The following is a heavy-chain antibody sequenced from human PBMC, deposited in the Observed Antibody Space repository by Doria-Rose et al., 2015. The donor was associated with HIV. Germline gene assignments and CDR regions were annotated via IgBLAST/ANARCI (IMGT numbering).Heavy chain of an antibody. J-gene: IGHJ4*02. CDR2: ISSSSSYI. D-gene: IGHD3-10*01. V-gene: IGHV3-21*03. CDR1: GFTFSSYS. CDR3: ARGSPTSVPGIKGGGDY. Sequence: ESGGGLVKSGGSLRLSCAASGFTFSSYSMNWVRQAPGKGLEWVSSISSSSSYIYYADSVKGRFTISRDNAKNSLDLQMNSLRAEDTAVYYCARGSPTSVPGIKGGGDYWGQGTLVTVSS.